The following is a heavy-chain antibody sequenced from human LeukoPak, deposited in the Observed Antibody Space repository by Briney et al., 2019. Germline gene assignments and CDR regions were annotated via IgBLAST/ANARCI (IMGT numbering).Heavy chain of an antibody. Sequence: GASVKVSCKASGYTFTGYYMHWARQAPGQGLEWMGWINPNSGGTNYAQKFQGRVTMTRDTSISTAYMELSRLRSDDTAVYYCARDRQRVPAATRFDYWGQGTLVTVSS. CDR3: ARDRQRVPAATRFDY. CDR1: GYTFTGYY. J-gene: IGHJ4*02. CDR2: INPNSGGT. D-gene: IGHD2-2*01. V-gene: IGHV1-2*02.